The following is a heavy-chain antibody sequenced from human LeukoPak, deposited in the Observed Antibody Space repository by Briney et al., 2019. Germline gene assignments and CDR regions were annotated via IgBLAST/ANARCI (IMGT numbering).Heavy chain of an antibody. CDR1: GFTFSSYW. Sequence: GGSLRLSCAASGFTFSSYWMSWVRQAPGKGLEWVANIKKDGTEKYYVDSVKGRFTISRDNAKNSLYLQMNSLRPEDTAVYYCAGNLYGIVVVPNYFDCWGQGTMVTVSS. J-gene: IGHJ4*02. D-gene: IGHD3-22*01. CDR3: AGNLYGIVVVPNYFDC. V-gene: IGHV3-7*01. CDR2: IKKDGTEK.